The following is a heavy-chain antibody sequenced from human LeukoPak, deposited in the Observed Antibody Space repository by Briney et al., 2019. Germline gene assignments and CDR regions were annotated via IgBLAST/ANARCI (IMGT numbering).Heavy chain of an antibody. Sequence: PGGSLRLSCAASGFTFSSYGMHWVRPAPGKGLEWVAVISYDGSNKYYADSVKGRFTISRDNSKNTLYLQMNSLRAEDTAVYYCAKGDYGDYVGGLVGYWGQGTLVTVSS. CDR1: GFTFSSYG. D-gene: IGHD4-17*01. CDR2: ISYDGSNK. V-gene: IGHV3-30*18. CDR3: AKGDYGDYVGGLVGY. J-gene: IGHJ4*02.